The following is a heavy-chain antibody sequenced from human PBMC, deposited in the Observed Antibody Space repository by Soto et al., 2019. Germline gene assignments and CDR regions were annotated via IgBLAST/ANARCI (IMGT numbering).Heavy chain of an antibody. Sequence: QVQLQQWGAGPLRPLETLSLTCGVSGESFSGYYWAWIRQSPGKGLEWIGEINDRGSINYNPSLKSRVSISVGTSKNHYSLNLRSVTAADTAVYYCARESHDILTGPPWVWYFDLWGRGTLVTVSS. CDR2: INDRGSI. J-gene: IGHJ2*01. D-gene: IGHD3-9*01. CDR1: GESFSGYY. V-gene: IGHV4-34*01. CDR3: ARESHDILTGPPWVWYFDL.